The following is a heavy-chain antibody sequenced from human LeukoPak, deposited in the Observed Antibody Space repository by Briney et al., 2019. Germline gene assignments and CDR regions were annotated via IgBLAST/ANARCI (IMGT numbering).Heavy chain of an antibody. CDR1: GGSFSGYY. Sequence: SETLSLTCAVYGGSFSGYYWSWIRQPPGKGLEWIGEINHSGSTNYNPSLKSRVTISVDTSKNQFSLKLSSVTAADTAVYYCAREVGYYYDSSGYQDDYWGQGTLVTASS. D-gene: IGHD3-22*01. J-gene: IGHJ4*02. CDR2: INHSGST. V-gene: IGHV4-34*01. CDR3: AREVGYYYDSSGYQDDY.